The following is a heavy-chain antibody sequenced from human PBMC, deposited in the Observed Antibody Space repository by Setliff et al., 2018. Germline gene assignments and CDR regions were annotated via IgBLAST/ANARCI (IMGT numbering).Heavy chain of an antibody. CDR3: ARGPPEFVVAPAEGKFDY. Sequence: ASVKVSCKASGYTFTGYHMHWVRQAPGQGLEWMGWINPNTGGTNYAQKFQGRVTMTRDTSISTAYMELSRLRSDDTAVYYCARGPPEFVVAPAEGKFDYWGQGTLVTVSS. CDR2: INPNTGGT. V-gene: IGHV1-2*02. CDR1: GYTFTGYH. J-gene: IGHJ4*02. D-gene: IGHD2-15*01.